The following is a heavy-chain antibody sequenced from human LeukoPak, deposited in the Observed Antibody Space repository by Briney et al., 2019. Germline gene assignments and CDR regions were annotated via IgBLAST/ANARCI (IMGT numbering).Heavy chain of an antibody. V-gene: IGHV5-51*01. J-gene: IGHJ6*02. CDR1: GYSFTIYC. D-gene: IGHD6-13*01. CDR3: ARHEAAGTLRASAGGMDV. CDR2: IYPGDSDT. Sequence: GESLKISCKGSGYSFTIYCIGWVRHMPGKGLEWMGIIYPGDSDTRYSPSFQGQVPISADKSISTAYLQWSSLKASDTAMYYCARHEAAGTLRASAGGMDVWGQGSTVTVSS.